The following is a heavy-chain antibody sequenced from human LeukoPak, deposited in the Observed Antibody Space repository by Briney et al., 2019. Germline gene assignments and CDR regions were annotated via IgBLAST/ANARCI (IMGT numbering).Heavy chain of an antibody. Sequence: ASVKVSCKASGYTFTSYDIKWVRQDTGHGLEWMGGVNPHSGNTGYAQKFQGRITMTRNTSITTAYMELSSLRSEDTAVYYCARAVGDTRDLDYWGQGTLVTVSS. D-gene: IGHD1-26*01. J-gene: IGHJ4*02. V-gene: IGHV1-8*01. CDR2: VNPHSGNT. CDR3: ARAVGDTRDLDY. CDR1: GYTFTSYD.